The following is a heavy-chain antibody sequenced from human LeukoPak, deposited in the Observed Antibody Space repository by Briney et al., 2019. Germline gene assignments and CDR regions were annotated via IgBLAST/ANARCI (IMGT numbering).Heavy chain of an antibody. CDR1: GFTFSSYS. J-gene: IGHJ4*02. D-gene: IGHD5-18*01. V-gene: IGHV3-21*04. CDR3: ARGSRGYSYGSRFDY. Sequence: GGSLRLSCAASGFTFSSYSMNWVRQAPGKGLEWVSSISSSSSYIYYADSVKGRSTISRDNAKNSLYLQMNSLRAEDTAVYYCARGSRGYSYGSRFDYWSQGTLVTVSS. CDR2: ISSSSSYI.